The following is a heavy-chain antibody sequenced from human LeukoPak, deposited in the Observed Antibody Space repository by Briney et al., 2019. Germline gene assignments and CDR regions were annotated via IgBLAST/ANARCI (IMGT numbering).Heavy chain of an antibody. CDR2: LYTSGST. CDR3: ARGQQLVRDNWFDP. D-gene: IGHD6-13*01. Sequence: SETLSLTCTVSGGSISSYYWSWIRQPAGKGLEWIGRLYTSGSTNYNPSLKSRVTMSVDTSKNQLSLKLSSVTAADTAFYYCARGQQLVRDNWFDPWGQGTLVTVSS. CDR1: GGSISSYY. V-gene: IGHV4-4*07. J-gene: IGHJ5*02.